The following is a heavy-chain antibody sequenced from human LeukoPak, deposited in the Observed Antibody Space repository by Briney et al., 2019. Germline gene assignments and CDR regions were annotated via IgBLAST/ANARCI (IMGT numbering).Heavy chain of an antibody. CDR2: IYTSGST. CDR3: AGEVNSSTWRPLDF. CDR1: GGSISSYY. J-gene: IGHJ4*02. D-gene: IGHD6-13*01. Sequence: SESLSLTCTVSGGSISSYYWSWIRQPAGKGLEWNGRIYTSGSTSYNPSLKSRLTMSVDTSNNQFSLKLTSMTAADTAVYYCAGEVNSSTWRPLDFWGQGTLVTVSS. V-gene: IGHV4-4*07.